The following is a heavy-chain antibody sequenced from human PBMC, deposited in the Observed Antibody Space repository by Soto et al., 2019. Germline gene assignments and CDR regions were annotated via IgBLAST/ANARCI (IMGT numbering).Heavy chain of an antibody. CDR3: ARTFRGDILTGYPNWFDP. Sequence: QVQLQQWGAGLLKPSETLSLTCAVYGGSFSGYYWSWIRQSPGKGLEWFGEINHRGSIDYNPSLKSRVTMSVDTSKKQFSLRLNSVTAADTAVYYCARTFRGDILTGYPNWFDPWGQGTLVTVSS. CDR2: INHRGSI. V-gene: IGHV4-34*01. J-gene: IGHJ5*02. CDR1: GGSFSGYY. D-gene: IGHD3-9*01.